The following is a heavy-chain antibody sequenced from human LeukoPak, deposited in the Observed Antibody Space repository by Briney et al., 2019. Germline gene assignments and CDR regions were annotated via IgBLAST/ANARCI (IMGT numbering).Heavy chain of an antibody. CDR2: IYYSGST. J-gene: IGHJ6*03. CDR1: GGSISSSSYY. CDR3: ARGRGYWGSSGWYVRGWDYYYYMDV. V-gene: IGHV4-39*07. D-gene: IGHD6-19*01. Sequence: SETLSLTCTVSGGSISSSSYYWGWIRQPPGKGLEWIGSIYYSGSTYYNPSLKSRVTISVDTSKNQFSLKLSSVTAADTAVYYCARGRGYWGSSGWYVRGWDYYYYMDVWGKGTTVTVSS.